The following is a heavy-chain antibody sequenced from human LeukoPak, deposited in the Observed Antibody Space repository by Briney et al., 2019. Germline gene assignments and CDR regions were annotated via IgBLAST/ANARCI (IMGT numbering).Heavy chain of an antibody. V-gene: IGHV3-30-3*01. CDR1: GFTFSSYA. CDR3: ARSYSSSWYFLPLALFDY. J-gene: IGHJ4*02. D-gene: IGHD6-13*01. Sequence: GGSLRLSCAASGFTFSSYAMHWVRQAPGKGLEWVAVISYDGSNKYYADSVKGRFTISRDNSKNTLYLQMNSLRAEDTAVYYCARSYSSSWYFLPLALFDYWGQGTLATVSS. CDR2: ISYDGSNK.